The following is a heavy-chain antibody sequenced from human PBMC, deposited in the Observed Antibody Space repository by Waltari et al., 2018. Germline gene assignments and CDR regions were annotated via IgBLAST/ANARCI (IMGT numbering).Heavy chain of an antibody. CDR2: AYYTGRP. D-gene: IGHD3-9*01. V-gene: IGHV4-59*11. CDR3: ARDLGGFNHFDWFLSI. J-gene: IGHJ3*02. CDR1: GASINNPH. Sequence: QVQLQESGPGLVKPSETLSLTCTVSGASINNPHSAWIRQPPGKGLEWIGYAYYTGRPNYNPSLRSRLTISVDTSKNQFSLNLNSVTAADTAVYYCARDLGGFNHFDWFLSIWGPGTMVTVSS.